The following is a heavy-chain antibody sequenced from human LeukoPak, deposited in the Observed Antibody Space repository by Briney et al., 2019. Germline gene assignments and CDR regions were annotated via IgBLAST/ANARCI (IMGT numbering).Heavy chain of an antibody. CDR2: ISYDGSNK. CDR3: ARDGGGGIVGATNRDYYYYGMDV. V-gene: IGHV3-30-3*01. CDR1: GFTFSSYA. J-gene: IGHJ6*02. D-gene: IGHD1-26*01. Sequence: PGGSLRLSCAASGFTFSSYAMHWVRQAPGKGLEWVAVISYDGSNKYYADSVKGRFTISRDNSKNTLYLQMNSLRAEDTAVYYCARDGGGGIVGATNRDYYYYGMDVWGQGTTVTVSS.